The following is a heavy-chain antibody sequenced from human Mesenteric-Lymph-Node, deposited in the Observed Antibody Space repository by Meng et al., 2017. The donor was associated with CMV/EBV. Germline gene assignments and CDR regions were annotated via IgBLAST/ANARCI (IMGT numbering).Heavy chain of an antibody. V-gene: IGHV6-1*01. J-gene: IGHJ4*02. Sequence: QLQQAGPGLVNSSQTPSVTCTISGHSIARNNAAWNWIRQSPSRGLEWLGRTYYSSESYNDYAVSVKSRISFNLDTSKNQLSLHLNFVTPEDTAVYYCAYFGDLPPLWWCQGTLVTVSS. CDR3: AYFGDLPPLW. CDR2: TYYSSESYN. CDR1: GHSIARNNAA. D-gene: IGHD3-16*01.